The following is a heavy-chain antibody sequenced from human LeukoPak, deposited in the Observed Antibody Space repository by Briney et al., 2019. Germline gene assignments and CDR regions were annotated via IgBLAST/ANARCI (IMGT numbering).Heavy chain of an antibody. CDR1: GFTFSSYG. V-gene: IGHV3-30*18. Sequence: QPGRSLRLSCAASGFTFSSYGMHWVRQAPGKGLEWVAVISYDGSNKYYADSVKGRFTISRDNSKNTLYLQMNSLRAEDTAVYYCAKDADYWGQGTLVTVSS. CDR3: AKDADY. CDR2: ISYDGSNK. J-gene: IGHJ4*02.